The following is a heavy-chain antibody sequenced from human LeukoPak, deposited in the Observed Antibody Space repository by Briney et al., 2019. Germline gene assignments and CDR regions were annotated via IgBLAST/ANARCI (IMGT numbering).Heavy chain of an antibody. D-gene: IGHD3-9*01. CDR3: AREYYDILTPEGAFDI. Sequence: GGSLRLSCAASGFTFSSYGMHWVRQAPGKGLDWVAGIWYDGSNKYYADSVKGRFTISRDNSKNTLYLQMNSLRAEDTAVYYCAREYYDILTPEGAFDIWGQGTMVTVSS. CDR1: GFTFSSYG. CDR2: IWYDGSNK. J-gene: IGHJ3*02. V-gene: IGHV3-33*01.